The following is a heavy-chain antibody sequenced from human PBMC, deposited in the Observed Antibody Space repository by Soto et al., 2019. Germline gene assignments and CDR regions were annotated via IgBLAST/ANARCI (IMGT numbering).Heavy chain of an antibody. CDR2: IWYDGSNK. Sequence: PGGSLRLSCAASGFTFSSYGMHWVRQAPGKGLEWVAVIWYDGSNKYYADSVKGRFTISRDNSKNTLYLQMNSLRAEDTAVYYCARDFVGYCTNGVCYFTYYYYYGTDVWGQGTTVTVSS. CDR1: GFTFSSYG. V-gene: IGHV3-33*01. J-gene: IGHJ6*02. CDR3: ARDFVGYCTNGVCYFTYYYYYGTDV. D-gene: IGHD2-8*01.